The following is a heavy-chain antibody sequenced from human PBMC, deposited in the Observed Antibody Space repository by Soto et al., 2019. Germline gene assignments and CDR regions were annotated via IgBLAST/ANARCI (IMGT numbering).Heavy chain of an antibody. V-gene: IGHV3-9*01. CDR3: AKGGDYGDYGEIDY. CDR2: ISWNSGSI. Sequence: EVQLVESGGSLVQPGRSLRLSCAASGFTFGDYAMHWVRQAPRKGLEWVSGISWNSGSIGYADSVKGRFTISRDNAKNSLYLQMNSLRAEDTALYYCAKGGDYGDYGEIDYWGQGTLVTVSS. CDR1: GFTFGDYA. D-gene: IGHD4-17*01. J-gene: IGHJ4*02.